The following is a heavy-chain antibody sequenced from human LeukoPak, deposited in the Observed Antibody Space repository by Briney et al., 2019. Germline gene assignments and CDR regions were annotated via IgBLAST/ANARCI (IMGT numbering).Heavy chain of an antibody. D-gene: IGHD2-8*01. CDR2: IYYSGST. J-gene: IGHJ6*02. V-gene: IGHV4-59*12. CDR1: GGSISSYY. Sequence: SETLSLTCTVSGGSISSYYWSWIRQPPGKGLEWIGYIYYSGSTNYNPSLKSRVTISVDTSKNQFSLKLSFVTAADTAVYYCARVNGYYHYGMDVWGQGTTVTVSS. CDR3: ARVNGYYHYGMDV.